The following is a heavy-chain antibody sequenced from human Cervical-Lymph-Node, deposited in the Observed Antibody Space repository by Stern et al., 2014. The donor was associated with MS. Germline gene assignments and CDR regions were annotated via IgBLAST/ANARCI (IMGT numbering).Heavy chain of an antibody. V-gene: IGHV4-39*01. CDR1: GGSISSSSYY. J-gene: IGHJ4*02. Sequence: QVQLQESGPGLVKPSETLSLTCTVSGGSISSSSYYWGWIRQPPGKGLEWIGSIYYSGSTYYNPSLKSRVTISVDTSKNPFSLKRSSVTAADTAVYYCARGSGWYGTDYWGQGTLVTVSS. CDR2: IYYSGST. D-gene: IGHD6-19*01. CDR3: ARGSGWYGTDY.